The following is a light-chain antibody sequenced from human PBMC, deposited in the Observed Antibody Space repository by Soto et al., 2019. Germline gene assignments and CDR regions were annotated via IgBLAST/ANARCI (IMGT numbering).Light chain of an antibody. V-gene: IGKV1-39*01. Sequence: DFQMTQSPSSLSASVGDGVTITCRASQDISNSLNWYQQKPGKPPKVLIYGASTLQGGVPSRFSGGGSGTEFTLTISSLQPEDFATYYCQQSYNIPPITFGQGTRLEIK. J-gene: IGKJ5*01. CDR2: GAS. CDR3: QQSYNIPPIT. CDR1: QDISNS.